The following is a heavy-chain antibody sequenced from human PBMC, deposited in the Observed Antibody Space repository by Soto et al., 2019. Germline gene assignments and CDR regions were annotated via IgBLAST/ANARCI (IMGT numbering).Heavy chain of an antibody. J-gene: IGHJ4*02. CDR2: IYYSGST. V-gene: IGHV4-59*01. CDR3: ARQGVYCSSTSCYNYFDY. D-gene: IGHD2-2*02. Sequence: SEILSLTCTVSGGSISSYYWSWIRQPPGKGLEWIGYIYYSGSTNYNPSLKSRVTISVDTSKNQFSLKLSSVTAADTAVYYCARQGVYCSSTSCYNYFDYWGQGTLVTVSS. CDR1: GGSISSYY.